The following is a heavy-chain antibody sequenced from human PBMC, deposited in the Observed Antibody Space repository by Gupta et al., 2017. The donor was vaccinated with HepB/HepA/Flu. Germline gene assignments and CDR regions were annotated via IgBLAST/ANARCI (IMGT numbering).Heavy chain of an antibody. CDR2: IFSNDEK. CDR3: ARVIVGVVRDFYYDRDV. CDR1: GFSLNSPGVG. D-gene: IGHD3-3*01. J-gene: IGHJ6*03. Sequence: QVTLKESGPVLVQPTETLTLTCTVSGFSLNSPGVGVSWSRQPPGKALEWVAHIFSNDEKSYSSSLKSRLTIPKDTAKGRVVLTMANMYAVDTATYYCARVIVGVVRDFYYDRDVWGKGTTVTVSS. V-gene: IGHV2-26*01.